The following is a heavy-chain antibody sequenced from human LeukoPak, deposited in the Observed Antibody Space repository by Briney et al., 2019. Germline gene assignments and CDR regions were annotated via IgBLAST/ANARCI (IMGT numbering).Heavy chain of an antibody. CDR2: IIPILGIA. V-gene: IGHV1-69*04. Sequence: ASVKVSCKASGGTFSSYAISWVRQAPGQGLEWMGRIIPILGIANYAQKFQGRVTITADKSTSTAYMELSSLRSEDTAVYYCARDPGIAAAGTENWFDPWGQGTLVTVSS. D-gene: IGHD6-13*01. CDR1: GGTFSSYA. CDR3: ARDPGIAAAGTENWFDP. J-gene: IGHJ5*02.